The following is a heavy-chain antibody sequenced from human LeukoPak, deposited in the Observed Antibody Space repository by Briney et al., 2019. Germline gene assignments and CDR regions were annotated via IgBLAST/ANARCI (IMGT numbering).Heavy chain of an antibody. CDR3: ARDSDYGDYVGGFDP. V-gene: IGHV1-46*01. CDR2: INPSGGST. J-gene: IGHJ5*02. CDR1: GYTFTSYY. D-gene: IGHD4-17*01. Sequence: ASVKVSCKASGYTFTSYYMHWVRQAPGQGLEWMGVINPSGGSTSYAQKFQGRVTMTRDTSTSTVYMELSSLRSEDTAVYYCARDSDYGDYVGGFDPWGQGTLVTVSS.